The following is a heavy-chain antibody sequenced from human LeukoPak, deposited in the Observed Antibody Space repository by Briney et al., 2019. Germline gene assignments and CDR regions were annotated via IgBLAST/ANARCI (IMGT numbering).Heavy chain of an antibody. CDR3: ARGGYNHYVRDYYYYYGMDV. CDR1: GFTFSSYA. J-gene: IGHJ6*02. Sequence: GGSLRLSCAASGFTFSSYAMSWVRQAPGKGLEWVSAISGSGGSTYYADSVKDRFTISRDNSKNTLYLQMNSLRAEDTAVYYCARGGYNHYVRDYYYYYGMDVWGQGTTVTVSS. D-gene: IGHD5-24*01. CDR2: ISGSGGST. V-gene: IGHV3-23*01.